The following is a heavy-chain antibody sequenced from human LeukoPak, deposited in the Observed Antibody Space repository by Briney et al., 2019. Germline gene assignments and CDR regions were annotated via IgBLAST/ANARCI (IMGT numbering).Heavy chain of an antibody. J-gene: IGHJ4*02. D-gene: IGHD3-22*01. V-gene: IGHV1-2*02. Sequence: ASVKVSCKASGYTFTGYYMHWVRQAPGQGLEWMGWINPNSGGANYTQKFQGRVTMTRDTSISTAYMELSRLRSDDTAVYYCARDSGMDYYDSSGYYYVLLRNWGQGTLITVSS. CDR3: ARDSGMDYYDSSGYYYVLLRN. CDR2: INPNSGGA. CDR1: GYTFTGYY.